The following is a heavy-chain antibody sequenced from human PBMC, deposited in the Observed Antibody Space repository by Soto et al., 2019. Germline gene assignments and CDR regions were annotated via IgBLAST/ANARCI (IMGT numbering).Heavy chain of an antibody. V-gene: IGHV3-48*01. CDR2: ISSSSTTI. CDR3: ARDQRRITIFGVPKDYYYYYLNV. D-gene: IGHD3-3*01. Sequence: GGSLRLSCAASGFTFSSYSMNWFRQAPGKGLEWVSYISSSSTTIYYADSVKGRFTISRDNAKNSLYLQMNSLRAEDTAVYYCARDQRRITIFGVPKDYYYYYLNVWGKGTTVTVSS. CDR1: GFTFSSYS. J-gene: IGHJ6*03.